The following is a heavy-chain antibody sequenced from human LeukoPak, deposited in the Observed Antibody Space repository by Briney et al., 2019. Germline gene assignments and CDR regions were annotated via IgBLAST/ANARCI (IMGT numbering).Heavy chain of an antibody. V-gene: IGHV3-7*03. CDR3: AREEKYYDFWGGYYWGTIDY. J-gene: IGHJ4*02. Sequence: GGSLRLSCAASGFTFSSYWMSWVRQAPGKGLEWVANIKQDGSEKYYVDSVKGRFTISRDNAKNSLYLQMDSLRAEDTAVYYCAREEKYYDFWGGYYWGTIDYWGQGTLVTVSS. CDR1: GFTFSSYW. D-gene: IGHD3-3*01. CDR2: IKQDGSEK.